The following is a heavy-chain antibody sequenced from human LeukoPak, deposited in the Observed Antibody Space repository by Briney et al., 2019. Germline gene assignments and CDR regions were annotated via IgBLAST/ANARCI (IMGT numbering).Heavy chain of an antibody. Sequence: SETLSLTCTVSGGSVSSGSYYWSWIRQSPGKGLEWIGYIYYSGNSNYNPSLKSRVTISVDKSKNQFSLKLSSVTAADTAVYCCARIVQGGYPDYWGQGTLVTVSS. CDR2: IYYSGNS. CDR1: GGSVSSGSYY. J-gene: IGHJ4*02. V-gene: IGHV4-61*01. CDR3: ARIVQGGYPDY. D-gene: IGHD3-16*02.